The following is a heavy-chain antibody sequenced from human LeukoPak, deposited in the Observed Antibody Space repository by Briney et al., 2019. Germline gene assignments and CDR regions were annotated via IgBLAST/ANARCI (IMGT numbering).Heavy chain of an antibody. Sequence: GASVRASCKASGYTFTSYSINWVRQAPGQGLEWMAWISAYNGNTNYAQKFHGRVTLTRDTSTSTAHMELRSLRSDDTAVYFCARGMSGYTEDPFDIWGQGTVVTVSS. CDR2: ISAYNGNT. J-gene: IGHJ3*02. CDR3: ARGMSGYTEDPFDI. D-gene: IGHD2-2*02. CDR1: GYTFTSYS. V-gene: IGHV1-18*01.